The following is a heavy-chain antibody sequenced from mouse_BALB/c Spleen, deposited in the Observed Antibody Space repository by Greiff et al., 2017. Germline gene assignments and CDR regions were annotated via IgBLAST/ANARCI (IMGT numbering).Heavy chain of an antibody. CDR2: ISSGGST. CDR1: GFTFSSYA. V-gene: IGHV5-6-5*01. J-gene: IGHJ4*01. CDR3: ARGRYGNYKGSGHSYAMDY. Sequence: EVMLVESGGGLVKPGGSLKLSCAASGFTFSSYAMSWVRQTPEKRLEWVASISSGGSTYYPDSVKGRFTISRDNARNILYLQMSSLRSEDTAMYYCARGRYGNYKGSGHSYAMDYWGQGTSVTVSS. D-gene: IGHD2-10*02.